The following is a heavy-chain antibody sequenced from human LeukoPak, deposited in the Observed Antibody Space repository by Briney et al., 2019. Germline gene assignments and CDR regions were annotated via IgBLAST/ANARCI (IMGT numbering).Heavy chain of an antibody. V-gene: IGHV4-30-2*01. J-gene: IGHJ4*02. CDR1: GGSISSGGYS. D-gene: IGHD3-22*01. CDR2: IYHSGST. Sequence: SETLSLTCAVSGGSISSGGYSWSWIRQPPGKGLEWIGYIYHSGSTYYNPSLKSRVTISVDRSKNQFSLELSSVTAADTAVYYCARASDDSSFFDYWGQGTLVTVSS. CDR3: ARASDDSSFFDY.